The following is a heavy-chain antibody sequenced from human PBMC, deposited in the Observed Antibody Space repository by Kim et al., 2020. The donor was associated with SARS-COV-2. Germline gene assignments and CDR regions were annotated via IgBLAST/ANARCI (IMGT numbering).Heavy chain of an antibody. V-gene: IGHV3-20*04. CDR3: ARRTQYQYAYYYGMDV. CDR1: GFTFGDYD. J-gene: IGHJ6*02. Sequence: GGSLRLSCAASGFTFGDYDMTWVRQAPGKGLEWVSGINWSGSNTDYADSVKGRFTISRDNAKNSLYLQMNSLRAEDTAFYYCARRTQYQYAYYYGMDVWGQGTKVSVS. CDR2: INWSGSNT. D-gene: IGHD4-4*01.